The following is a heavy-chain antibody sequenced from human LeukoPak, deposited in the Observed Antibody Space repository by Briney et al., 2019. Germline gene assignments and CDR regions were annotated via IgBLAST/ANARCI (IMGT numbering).Heavy chain of an antibody. Sequence: ASVNVSCKASGYTFTSYDINWVRQATGQGLEWMGWMNPNSCNTGYEQKFQGRVTMTRNTSISTAYMELSSLRSEDTAVYYCASNVAVAGAFDIWGQGTMVTVSS. D-gene: IGHD6-19*01. CDR2: MNPNSCNT. CDR1: GYTFTSYD. V-gene: IGHV1-8*01. CDR3: ASNVAVAGAFDI. J-gene: IGHJ3*02.